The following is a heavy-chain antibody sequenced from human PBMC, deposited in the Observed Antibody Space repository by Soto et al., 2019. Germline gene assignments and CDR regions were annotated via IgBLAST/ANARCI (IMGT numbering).Heavy chain of an antibody. CDR3: ARAATGSYHSAY. Sequence: QVQLVQSGPEVKKPGASVRVSCMTSGYAFTSYGVNWVRQAPGQGLEWMGWIAPHSGRTTYLQKFQGRVTITADAAKNTAYMELGSLSSDDTGIYFCARAATGSYHSAYWGQGTVVTVSS. CDR2: IAPHSGRT. V-gene: IGHV1-18*04. D-gene: IGHD3-10*01. CDR1: GYAFTSYG. J-gene: IGHJ4*02.